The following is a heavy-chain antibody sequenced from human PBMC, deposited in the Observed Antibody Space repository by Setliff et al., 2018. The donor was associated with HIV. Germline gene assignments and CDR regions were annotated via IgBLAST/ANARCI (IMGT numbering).Heavy chain of an antibody. CDR1: GGSISSDSYY. CDR2: LFYNGAT. V-gene: IGHV4-39*01. Sequence: SETLSLTCTVSGGSISSDSYYWSWIRQPPGKGLESIGTLFYNGATYYSPSLKGRVIISVDTSKNQFSLRLTSVTAADTAVYYCARHFRYPGIAVAGIDYWGQGTLVTVSS. J-gene: IGHJ4*01. D-gene: IGHD6-19*01. CDR3: ARHFRYPGIAVAGIDY.